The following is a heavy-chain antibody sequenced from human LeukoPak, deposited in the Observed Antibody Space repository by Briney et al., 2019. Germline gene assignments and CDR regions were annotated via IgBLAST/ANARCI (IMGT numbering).Heavy chain of an antibody. CDR2: INHSGST. CDR1: GGSFSGYY. Sequence: SETLSLTCAVYGGSFSGYYWSWIRQPPGKGLEWVGEINHSGSTNYNPSLKSRVTISVDTSKNQFSLKLSSVTAADTAVYYCARTTTRGYDYVWGSYRRPLDYWGQGTLVTVSS. CDR3: ARTTTRGYDYVWGSYRRPLDY. D-gene: IGHD3-16*02. V-gene: IGHV4-34*01. J-gene: IGHJ4*02.